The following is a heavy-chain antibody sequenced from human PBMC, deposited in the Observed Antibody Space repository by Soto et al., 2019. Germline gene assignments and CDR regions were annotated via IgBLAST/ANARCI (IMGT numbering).Heavy chain of an antibody. Sequence: ASVKVSCKASGGTFGNLGISWLRQAPGQGLEWMGGTIPIFDTPHYAEKFRDRLTITADATSTAYMELTSLSSEDTATYYCARDREDGSGTKYNWFDYWGQGTLVTVSS. CDR1: GGTFGNLG. V-gene: IGHV1-69*13. CDR3: ARDREDGSGTKYNWFDY. J-gene: IGHJ5*01. D-gene: IGHD3-10*01. CDR2: TIPIFDTP.